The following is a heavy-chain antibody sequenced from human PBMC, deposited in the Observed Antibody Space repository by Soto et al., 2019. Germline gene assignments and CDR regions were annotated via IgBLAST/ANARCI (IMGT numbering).Heavy chain of an antibody. CDR3: AKDNGNYVSGTFFH. CDR2: LSGTGDST. V-gene: IGHV3-23*01. J-gene: IGHJ4*01. D-gene: IGHD3-16*01. Sequence: EVQLLESGGALVQPGGSLRLSCAASGFKFDSYAMSWVRQAPGKGLEWVSALSGTGDSTDYADSVKGRFTISRDDSKTTLYLKMSSQRAEDKAVYYCAKDNGNYVSGTFFHWGQEPWSPSPQ. CDR1: GFKFDSYA.